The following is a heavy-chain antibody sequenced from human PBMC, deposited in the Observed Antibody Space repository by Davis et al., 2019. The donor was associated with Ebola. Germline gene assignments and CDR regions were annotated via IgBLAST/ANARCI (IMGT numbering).Heavy chain of an antibody. D-gene: IGHD5-18*01. V-gene: IGHV4-59*01. Sequence: SETLSLTYTVSGGSISGYYWSWIRQPPGKRLEWIGYIHDSGHTDYSPSLRSRVTLLVDTSKNHFSLKLSSVTAADTAVYYCARDSRRGFGSYGIDYWGQGTLVTVSS. CDR3: ARDSRRGFGSYGIDY. J-gene: IGHJ4*02. CDR1: GGSISGYY. CDR2: IHDSGHT.